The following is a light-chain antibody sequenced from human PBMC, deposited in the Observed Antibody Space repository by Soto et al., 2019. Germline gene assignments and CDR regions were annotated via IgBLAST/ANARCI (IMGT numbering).Light chain of an antibody. CDR1: SSDVGSYNR. V-gene: IGLV2-18*02. CDR2: EVS. J-gene: IGLJ1*01. Sequence: QSALTQPPSVSGSPGQSVTISCTGTSSDVGSYNRVSWYQQPPGTAPKLMIYEVSNRPSGVPDRFSGSKSGNTASLTISGLQAEDEADYYCSSYTSSNTFYVFGTGTKLTVL. CDR3: SSYTSSNTFYV.